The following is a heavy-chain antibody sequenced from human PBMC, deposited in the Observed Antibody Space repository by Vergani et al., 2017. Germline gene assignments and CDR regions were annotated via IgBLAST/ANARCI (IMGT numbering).Heavy chain of an antibody. CDR1: GFTFIMHA. J-gene: IGHJ3*02. CDR3: AKVGRSEVAGTFGAFDI. D-gene: IGHD6-19*01. Sequence: VQLVESGGGLVKPGGSLRLSCAASGFTFIMHAMSWVRQAPGKGLEWVSTLSAIDRRTHYADSVKGRFTISRDNSKNTLFLHMNSLRPEDTAVYYCAKVGRSEVAGTFGAFDIWGQGTMVTVSS. CDR2: LSAIDRRT. V-gene: IGHV3-23*04.